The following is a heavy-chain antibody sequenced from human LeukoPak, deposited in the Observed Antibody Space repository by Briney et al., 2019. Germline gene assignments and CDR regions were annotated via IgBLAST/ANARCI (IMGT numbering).Heavy chain of an antibody. CDR3: ARRWEYCSSTSCPNWFDP. Sequence: SETLSLTCTVSGGSISSSSYYWGWIRQPPGKGLEWIGSIYYSGSTYYNPSLKSRVTISVDTSKNQFSLKLSSVTAADTAVYYCARRWEYCSSTSCPNWFDPWGQGTLGTVSS. J-gene: IGHJ5*02. CDR2: IYYSGST. D-gene: IGHD2-2*01. CDR1: GGSISSSSYY. V-gene: IGHV4-39*01.